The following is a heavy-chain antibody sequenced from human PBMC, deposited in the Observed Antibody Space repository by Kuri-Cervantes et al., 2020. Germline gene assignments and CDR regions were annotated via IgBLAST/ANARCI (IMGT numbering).Heavy chain of an antibody. CDR3: ATWRSGAPDI. J-gene: IGHJ6*04. CDR1: GGSISSYY. V-gene: IGHV4-59*01. Sequence: SETLSLTCTVSGGSISSYYWSWIRQPAGKGLEWIGNTYYSGITNYNPSLKSRVSISVDTSKNQFSLKLNSVTAADTAVYYCATWRSGAPDIWSRGATVTVSS. D-gene: IGHD1-26*01. CDR2: TYYSGIT.